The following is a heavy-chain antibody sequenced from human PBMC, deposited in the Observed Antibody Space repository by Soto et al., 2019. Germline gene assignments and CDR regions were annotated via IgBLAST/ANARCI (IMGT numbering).Heavy chain of an antibody. CDR2: IYCSGSS. D-gene: IGHD1-20*01. J-gene: IGHJ4*01. Sequence: TLSLTCTVSGGSISSGGYFRSWIRQHPGKGLEWLGHIYCSGSSHYNPSLKRRDTISVATSKNQVSRKPSPGNSAYTSVYYWATESNWKTGYWSLGTLVTVSS. CDR1: GGSISSGGYF. CDR3: ATESNWKTGY. V-gene: IGHV4-31*03.